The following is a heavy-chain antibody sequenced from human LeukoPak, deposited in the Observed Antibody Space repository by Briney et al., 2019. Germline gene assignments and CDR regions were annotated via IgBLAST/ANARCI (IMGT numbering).Heavy chain of an antibody. Sequence: ASVKVACKASGYTFTSYGIGWVRQAPGQGLEWMGWISAYNGNTNYAQKLQGRVTMTTDTSTSTAYMELRSLRSDDTAVYYCAGSGGYSYGYPYYFDYWGQGTLVTVSS. CDR2: ISAYNGNT. J-gene: IGHJ4*02. CDR3: AGSGGYSYGYPYYFDY. CDR1: GYTFTSYG. D-gene: IGHD5-18*01. V-gene: IGHV1-18*01.